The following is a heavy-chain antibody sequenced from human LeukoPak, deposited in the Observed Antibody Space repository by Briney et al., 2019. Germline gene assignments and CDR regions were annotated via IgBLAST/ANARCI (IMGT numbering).Heavy chain of an antibody. CDR1: GFTFCDYA. Sequence: GGPLRLSCSASGFTFCDYAMGWVRQAPGKGLEWLGFIRTKDFGATTQYPASVKGRFSISRDDSKRVVYLQMNSLNIEDTAVFYCTRLAGSGHDRFDFWGQGTLVTVSS. CDR3: TRLAGSGHDRFDF. J-gene: IGHJ4*02. V-gene: IGHV3-49*04. D-gene: IGHD5-12*01. CDR2: IRTKDFGATT.